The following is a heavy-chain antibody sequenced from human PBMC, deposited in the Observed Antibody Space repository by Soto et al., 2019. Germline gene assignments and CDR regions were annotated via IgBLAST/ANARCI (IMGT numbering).Heavy chain of an antibody. CDR1: GYTLTELS. Sequence: QVQLVQSGAEVKKPGASVKVSCKVSGYTLTELSMHWVRQAPGKGLEWMGGFDPEDGETIYEQKFQGRVTMTEDTSTDTAYMELSSLRSEDTAVYYCASSMIIVLMTGRPALAFDIWGQGTMVTVSS. V-gene: IGHV1-24*01. CDR3: ASSMIIVLMTGRPALAFDI. D-gene: IGHD3-22*01. J-gene: IGHJ3*02. CDR2: FDPEDGET.